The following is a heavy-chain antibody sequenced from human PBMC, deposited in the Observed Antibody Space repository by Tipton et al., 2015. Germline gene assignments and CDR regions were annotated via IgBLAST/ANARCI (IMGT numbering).Heavy chain of an antibody. D-gene: IGHD3-9*01. CDR2: ISHSGNT. Sequence: TLSLTCDVSGYSISSGYYWGWIRQPPGKGLEWIGSISHSGNTYYNPSLKSRVTMSRDTSKNQFSLKLTSVTAADTAVYYCAYQDYDSLTRDYQTVDYWGQGTLVTVSS. CDR3: AYQDYDSLTRDYQTVDY. CDR1: GYSISSGYY. V-gene: IGHV4-38-2*01. J-gene: IGHJ4*02.